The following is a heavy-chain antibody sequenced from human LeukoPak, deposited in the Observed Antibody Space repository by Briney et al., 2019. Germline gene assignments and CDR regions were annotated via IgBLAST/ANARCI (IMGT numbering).Heavy chain of an antibody. D-gene: IGHD3-16*02. Sequence: GGSLTLSCAASGFTFSSYAMSWVRQAPGKGLEWVSAISGSGENTNYADSVKGRFTTSRDNSRNMLYLQMNSLRDEDTAKYYCAKTVSGSYSYQGGDYWGQGTLVTVSS. J-gene: IGHJ4*02. V-gene: IGHV3-23*01. CDR1: GFTFSSYA. CDR3: AKTVSGSYSYQGGDY. CDR2: ISGSGENT.